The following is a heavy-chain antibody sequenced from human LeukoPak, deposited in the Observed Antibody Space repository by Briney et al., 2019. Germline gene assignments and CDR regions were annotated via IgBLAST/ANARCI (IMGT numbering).Heavy chain of an antibody. CDR1: GDSVSSNRAA. V-gene: IGHV6-1*01. J-gene: IGHJ4*02. CDR2: TYYRSKWYN. Sequence: SQTLSLTCAISGDSVSSNRAAWTWIRQSPSRGLEWLGRTYYRSKWYNDYAASVKSRITINPDTSKNQFSLQLNSVTPEDTAVYYCTRDLKENIDYWGQGTLVTVSS. CDR3: TRDLKENIDY.